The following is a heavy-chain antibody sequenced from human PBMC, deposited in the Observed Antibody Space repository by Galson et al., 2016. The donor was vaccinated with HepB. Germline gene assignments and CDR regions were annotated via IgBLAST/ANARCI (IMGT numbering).Heavy chain of an antibody. V-gene: IGHV4-39*01. CDR2: IFYTGDS. CDR1: SGPITSYGYY. D-gene: IGHD6-19*01. J-gene: IGHJ4*02. CDR3: ATQSGWSRARHFFDY. Sequence: ATLSPTGTVSSGPITSYGYYWGWVRQPPGKGLEWIGSIFYTGDSYYNPSLDSRVTISVDTSKSLFSMRLRSVAATEMAADFCATQSGWSRARHFFDYWAQGTLVTVS.